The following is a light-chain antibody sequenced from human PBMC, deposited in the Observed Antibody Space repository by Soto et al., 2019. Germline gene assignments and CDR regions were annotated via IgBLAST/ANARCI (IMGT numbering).Light chain of an antibody. CDR3: QQFNSWHPWT. J-gene: IGKJ1*01. CDR1: QSVSSN. Sequence: DIVMTQSPATLSVSPGERATLSCRASQSVSSNVAWYQQKPGQAPRLLIYGASTRATGIPARFSGSGSGTEFTLTITSPQSEDFAVYYCQQFNSWHPWTFGQGTKVEIK. V-gene: IGKV3-15*01. CDR2: GAS.